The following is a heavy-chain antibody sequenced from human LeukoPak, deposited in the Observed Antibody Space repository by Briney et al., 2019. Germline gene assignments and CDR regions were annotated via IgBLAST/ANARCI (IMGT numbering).Heavy chain of an antibody. D-gene: IGHD2-15*01. J-gene: IGHJ6*04. CDR3: AKDELGYCGGGSCYSGMDV. Sequence: GGSLRLSCAASGFTFSNYWMHWVRQAPGKGLVWVSRINSDGINTSYADSVKGQFTISRDNAKNTLNLQMNSLRAEDTAVYYCAKDELGYCGGGSCYSGMDVWGKGTRVTISS. CDR1: GFTFSNYW. V-gene: IGHV3-74*01. CDR2: INSDGINT.